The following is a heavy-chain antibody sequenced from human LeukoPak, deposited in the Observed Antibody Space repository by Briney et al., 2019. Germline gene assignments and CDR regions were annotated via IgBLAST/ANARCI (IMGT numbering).Heavy chain of an antibody. J-gene: IGHJ5*02. V-gene: IGHV4-39*01. CDR2: IYYSGST. CDR1: GFTFSSYA. CDR3: ARSRDSSGWYNWFDP. Sequence: GSLRLSCAASGFTFSSYAMSWVRQAPGKGLEWIGSIYYSGSTYYNPSLKSRVTISVDTSRNQFSLKLSSVTAADTAVYYCARSRDSSGWYNWFDPWGQGTLVTLSS. D-gene: IGHD6-19*01.